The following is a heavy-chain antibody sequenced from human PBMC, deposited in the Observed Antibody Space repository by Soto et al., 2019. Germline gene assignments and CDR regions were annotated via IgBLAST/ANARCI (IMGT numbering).Heavy chain of an antibody. J-gene: IGHJ4*02. V-gene: IGHV1-24*01. CDR2: FDPEDGET. D-gene: IGHD5-18*01. CDR1: GYTLTELS. CDR3: ATSSYGYSDCLDY. Sequence: GASVKVSCKVSGYTLTELSMHWVRQAPGKGLEWMGGFDPEDGETIYAQKFQGRVTVTEDTSTDTAYMELSSLRSEDTAVYYCATSSYGYSDCLDYWGQGTLVTVSS.